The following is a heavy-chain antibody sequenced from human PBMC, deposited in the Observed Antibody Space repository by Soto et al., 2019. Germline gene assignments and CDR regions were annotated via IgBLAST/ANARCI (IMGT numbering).Heavy chain of an antibody. J-gene: IGHJ4*02. D-gene: IGHD6-13*01. CDR1: GFTFSSYA. CDR2: ISGSGGST. V-gene: IGHV3-23*01. CDR3: AKNEQQLAHTKFDY. Sequence: GGSLRLSCGASGFTFSSYAMSWVRQAPGKGLEWVSAISGSGGSTYYADSVKGRFTISRDNSKNTLYLQMNSLRAEDTAVYYSAKNEQQLAHTKFDYWGQGTLVTVYS.